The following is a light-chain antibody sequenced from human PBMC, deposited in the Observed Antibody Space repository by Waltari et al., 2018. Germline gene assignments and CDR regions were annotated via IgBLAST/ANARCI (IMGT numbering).Light chain of an antibody. CDR1: SSDVGAYND. CDR2: DVN. Sequence: QSALTQPASVSGSPGQSITISCAGTSSDVGAYNDVACYQQHSDKAPKLIISDVNNRPSGVSNRFSDSKSGNTASLIISGLQADDEADYYCSSYTTTSTYVFGTGTTVSVL. J-gene: IGLJ1*01. V-gene: IGLV2-14*03. CDR3: SSYTTTSTYV.